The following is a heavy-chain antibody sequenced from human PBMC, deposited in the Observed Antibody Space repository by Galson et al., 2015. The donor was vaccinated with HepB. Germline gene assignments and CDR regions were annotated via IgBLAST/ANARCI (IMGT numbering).Heavy chain of an antibody. D-gene: IGHD1-7*01. V-gene: IGHV3-30*03. CDR1: AFTFSNYG. CDR3: ERPANWNYPFSASDI. CDR2: ISYNGGSE. Sequence: SLRLSCAASAFTFSNYGMLWVRQAPGKGLEWVALISYNGGSEFYADSVKGRFTISRDNSKRTLYLQMNSLRPDDTAVYFCERPANWNYPFSASDIWGQGTMVTVSS. J-gene: IGHJ3*02.